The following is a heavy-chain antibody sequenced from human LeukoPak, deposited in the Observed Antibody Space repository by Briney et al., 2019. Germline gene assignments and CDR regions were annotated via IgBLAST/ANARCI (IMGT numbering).Heavy chain of an antibody. V-gene: IGHV4-4*07. D-gene: IGHD4-17*01. J-gene: IGHJ5*02. CDR1: GGSISSYY. CDR2: IYTSGST. CDR3: ARDTMTTVTYNWFDP. Sequence: SETLSLTCTVSGGSISSYYWSWIRQPAGKGLEWIGRIYTSGSTNYNPSLKSRVTMSVDTSKNQFSLKLSSVTAADTAVYYCARDTMTTVTYNWFDPWGQGTLVTVSS.